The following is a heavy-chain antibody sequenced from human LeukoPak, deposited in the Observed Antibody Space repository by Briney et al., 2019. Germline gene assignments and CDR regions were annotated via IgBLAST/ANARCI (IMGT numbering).Heavy chain of an antibody. CDR3: ARGRGYNSFDY. CDR2: INHSGST. V-gene: IGHV4-34*01. J-gene: IGHJ4*02. D-gene: IGHD5-24*01. CDR1: GGSFSGYY. Sequence: SETLSLTCAVYGGSFSGYYWSWIRQPPGKGLEWIGEINHSGSTNYNPSPKSRVTTSVDTSKNQFSLKLSSVTAADTAAYYCARGRGYNSFDYWGQGTLVTVSS.